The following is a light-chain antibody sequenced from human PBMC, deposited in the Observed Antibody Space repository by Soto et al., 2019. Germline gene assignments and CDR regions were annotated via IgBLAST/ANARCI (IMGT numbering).Light chain of an antibody. J-gene: IGLJ1*01. V-gene: IGLV2-23*01. CDR1: SSDVGSYNL. Sequence: QSALTQPASVSGSPGQSITISCTGTSSDVGSYNLVSWYQQHPGKAPKLMIFEGSKRPSGVSNRFSGSRSGNTASLTISGLQAEDEADYYCCSFAGSGTQYVFGTGTKVTVL. CDR3: CSFAGSGTQYV. CDR2: EGS.